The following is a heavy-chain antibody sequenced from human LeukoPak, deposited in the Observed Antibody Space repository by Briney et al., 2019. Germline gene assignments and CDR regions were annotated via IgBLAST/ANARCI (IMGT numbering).Heavy chain of an antibody. V-gene: IGHV4-39*07. D-gene: IGHD5-12*01. J-gene: IGHJ4*02. Sequence: KASETLSLTCTVSGGSISSSSYYWGWIRQPPGKGLEWIGSIYYSGSTYYNPSLKSRVTISLDTSKNKFSLNLTSVSVADTAVYYCARAGGYSAYASNWGQGTLVTVSS. CDR2: IYYSGST. CDR1: GGSISSSSYY. CDR3: ARAGGYSAYASN.